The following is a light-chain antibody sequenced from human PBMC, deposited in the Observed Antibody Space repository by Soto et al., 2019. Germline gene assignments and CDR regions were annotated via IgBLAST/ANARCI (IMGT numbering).Light chain of an antibody. CDR3: QQRSN. CDR1: QSVSSY. V-gene: IGKV3-11*01. CDR2: DAS. J-gene: IGKJ3*01. Sequence: EIVLTQSPATLSLSPGERATLSCRASQSVSSYLAWYQQKPGQAPRLLIYDASNRATGIPARFSGSGSGTDFTLTISSLEPEDFAVYYCQQRSNFGPGTKVIS.